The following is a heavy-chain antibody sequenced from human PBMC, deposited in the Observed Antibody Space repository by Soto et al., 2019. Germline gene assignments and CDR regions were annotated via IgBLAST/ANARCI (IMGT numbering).Heavy chain of an antibody. V-gene: IGHV1-69*12. J-gene: IGHJ6*02. Sequence: QVQLVQSGAEVRRPGSSVRVSCKTSGGTFSTYPISWVRQAPGQGLEWMGGVIPMFGAGVYAKKFQGTVTISAAEPSSTAYMELTSLRSEDTAVYFCARGSPVPGYGDDTPWSNKVNYYYYYAMNVWGQGTTVTVSS. CDR3: ARGSPVPGYGDDTPWSNKVNYYYYYAMNV. CDR1: GGTFSTYP. D-gene: IGHD5-12*01. CDR2: VIPMFGAG.